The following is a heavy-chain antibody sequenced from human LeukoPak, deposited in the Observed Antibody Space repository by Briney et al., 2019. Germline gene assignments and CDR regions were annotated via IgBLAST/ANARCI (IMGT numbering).Heavy chain of an antibody. CDR1: GGSISSSNW. CDR2: IYHSGST. V-gene: IGHV4-4*02. D-gene: IGHD4-17*01. Sequence: SETLSLTCAVSGGSISSSNWWSWVRPPPGKGLEWIGEIYHSGSTNYNPSLKSRVTISVDKSKNQFSLKLSSVTAADTAVYYCARDAPAGDYVNSGAFDIWGQGTMVTVSS. J-gene: IGHJ3*02. CDR3: ARDAPAGDYVNSGAFDI.